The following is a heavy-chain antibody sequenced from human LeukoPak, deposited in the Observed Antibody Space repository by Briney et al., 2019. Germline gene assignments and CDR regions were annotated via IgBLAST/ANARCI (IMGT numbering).Heavy chain of an antibody. V-gene: IGHV6-1*01. D-gene: IGHD6-19*01. CDR2: TYYRSNWYN. J-gene: IGHJ4*02. CDR1: GDSVSSINGA. CDR3: ARDLGNTGWYTFDY. Sequence: SQTLSLTCDISGDSVSSINGAWNWIRQSPSRGLEWLGRTYYRSNWYNEYAVSMEGRITIIPDTSKNQFSLQLIYVTPEDTAVYYCARDLGNTGWYTFDYWGQGTLVTVSS.